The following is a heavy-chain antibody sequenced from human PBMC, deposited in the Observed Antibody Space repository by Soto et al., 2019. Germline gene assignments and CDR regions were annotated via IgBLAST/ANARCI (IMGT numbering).Heavy chain of an antibody. Sequence: PSETLSLTCAVSGGSISSGGYSWSWIRQPPGKGLEWIGYIYHSGSTYYNPSLKSRVTISVDRSKNQFSLKLSSVTAADTAVYYCARVEFGHYDFWSGYYRKHNWFDPWGQGTLVTVSS. CDR3: ARVEFGHYDFWSGYYRKHNWFDP. CDR2: IYHSGST. D-gene: IGHD3-3*01. J-gene: IGHJ5*02. CDR1: GGSISSGGYS. V-gene: IGHV4-30-2*01.